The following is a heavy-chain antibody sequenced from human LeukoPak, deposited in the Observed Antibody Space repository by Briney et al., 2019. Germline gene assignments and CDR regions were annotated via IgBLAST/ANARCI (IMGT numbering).Heavy chain of an antibody. V-gene: IGHV3-33*01. CDR2: IWYDGSNK. J-gene: IGHJ4*02. D-gene: IGHD3-22*01. CDR1: GFTFSSYG. Sequence: GGSLRLSCAASGFTFSSYGMHWVRQAPGKGLEWVAVIWYDGSNKYYADSVKGRFTISRDNSKNTLYLQMNSLRAEDTAVYYCARSGGSGYNKNYFDYWGQGTLVTVSS. CDR3: ARSGGSGYNKNYFDY.